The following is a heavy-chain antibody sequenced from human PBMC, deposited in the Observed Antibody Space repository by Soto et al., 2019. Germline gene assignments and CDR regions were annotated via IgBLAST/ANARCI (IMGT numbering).Heavy chain of an antibody. Sequence: SETLSLTCAVYGGSFSGYYWSWIRQPPGKGLEWIGEINHSGSTNYNPSVRSRVTISVDTSKNQFALKLSSVTAADTAVYYLARSASFNWGSYRRPFDYWGQGTLVTVSS. J-gene: IGHJ4*02. CDR3: ARSASFNWGSYRRPFDY. D-gene: IGHD3-16*02. CDR1: GGSFSGYY. V-gene: IGHV4-34*01. CDR2: INHSGST.